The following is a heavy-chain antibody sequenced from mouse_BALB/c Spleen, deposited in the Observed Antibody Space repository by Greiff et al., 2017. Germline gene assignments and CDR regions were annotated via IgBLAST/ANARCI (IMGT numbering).Heavy chain of an antibody. CDR2: INPSNGGT. V-gene: IGHV1S81*02. Sequence: VQLQQSGAELVKPGASVKLSCKASGYTFTSYYMYWVKQRPGQGLEWIGEINPSNGGTNFNEKFKSKVTLTVDKSSSTAYMQLSSLTSEDSAVYYCTRSLYYYRYWYFDVWGAGTTVTVSS. CDR1: GYTFTSYY. CDR3: TRSLYYYRYWYFDV. D-gene: IGHD2-14*01. J-gene: IGHJ1*01.